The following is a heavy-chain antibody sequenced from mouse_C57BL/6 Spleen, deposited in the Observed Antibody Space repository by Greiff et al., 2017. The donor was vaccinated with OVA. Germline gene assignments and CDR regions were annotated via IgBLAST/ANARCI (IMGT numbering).Heavy chain of an antibody. CDR2: ILPGSGSP. CDR3: ARGEYYSSSYPYYFCY. J-gene: IGHJ2*01. Sequence: VHLVESGAELMKPGASVKLSCKATGYPFTGYWIEWVKQRPGHGLEWIGEILPGSGSPHYNEKFKGKATFTADTSSNTAYMQRSSQTTEDSAIYDFARGEYYSSSYPYYFCYWGKGTTLTVSS. D-gene: IGHD1-1*01. V-gene: IGHV1-9*01. CDR1: GYPFTGYW.